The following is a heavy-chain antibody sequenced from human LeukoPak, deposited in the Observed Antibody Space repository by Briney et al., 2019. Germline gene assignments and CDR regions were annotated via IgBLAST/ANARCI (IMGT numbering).Heavy chain of an antibody. J-gene: IGHJ4*02. CDR3: ARFLLGSGSSLDY. Sequence: ASVKVSCKASGYTFTGYYMHWVRQAPGQGLEWMGWINPNSGGTNYAQKFQGRVTMTRDTSISTAYMELSRLRSDDTAVYYCARFLLGSGSSLDYWGQGTLVTVSS. CDR1: GYTFTGYY. V-gene: IGHV1-2*02. D-gene: IGHD3-10*01. CDR2: INPNSGGT.